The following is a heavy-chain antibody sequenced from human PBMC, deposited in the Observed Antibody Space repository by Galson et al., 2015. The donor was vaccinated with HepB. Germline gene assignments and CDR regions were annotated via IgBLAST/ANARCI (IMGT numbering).Heavy chain of an antibody. V-gene: IGHV3-23*01. CDR2: ITNTGGST. CDR3: AKGYGLFDS. Sequence: SLRLSYAASGFRFAYYGMSWVRQAPEKGLEWLSAITNTGGSTFYADSVKGRFTVSRDNSNNMLYLQMNSLRAEDAGLYFCAKGYGLFDSWGQGILVTVSS. CDR1: GFRFAYYG. D-gene: IGHD5-18*01. J-gene: IGHJ5*01.